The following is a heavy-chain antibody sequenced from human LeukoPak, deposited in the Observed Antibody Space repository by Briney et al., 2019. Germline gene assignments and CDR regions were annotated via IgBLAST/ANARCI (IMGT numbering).Heavy chain of an antibody. V-gene: IGHV1-2*02. J-gene: IGHJ4*02. CDR3: AGLPRYNWNEPLGY. CDR2: IKPNSGGT. Sequence: GASVKVSCKASGYTFTDYYIHWVRQAPGQGLEWMGCIKPNSGGTKYARTFQGRVTMTGDTSINTAYMELSRLTYDDTAVYYCAGLPRYNWNEPLGYWGQGTLVTVSS. D-gene: IGHD1-20*01. CDR1: GYTFTDYY.